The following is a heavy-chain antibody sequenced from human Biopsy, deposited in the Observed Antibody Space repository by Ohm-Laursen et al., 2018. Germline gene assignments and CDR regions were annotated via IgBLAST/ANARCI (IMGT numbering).Heavy chain of an antibody. J-gene: IGHJ2*01. CDR1: GFTFGHYA. Sequence: SLRLSCAASGFTFGHYAMHWVRQAPGKGLEWISLIWYDGTNEDYADSVKGRFTISRDNSKNTLYLQMNTLTLEDTAFYYCARGLSSGWYGYFDVWGRGTLVTVSS. V-gene: IGHV3-33*04. CDR2: IWYDGTNE. CDR3: ARGLSSGWYGYFDV. D-gene: IGHD6-19*01.